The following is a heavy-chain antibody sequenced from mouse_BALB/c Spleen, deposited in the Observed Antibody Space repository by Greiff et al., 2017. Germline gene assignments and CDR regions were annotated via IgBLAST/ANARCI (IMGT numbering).Heavy chain of an antibody. D-gene: IGHD2-10*02. CDR2: INPYNGDT. CDR3: GREYGHYVTGDY. V-gene: IGHV1-37*01. CDR1: GYSFTRYF. Sequence: VQLKQSGPELVKPGASVKISCKASGYSFTRYFMNWVKQSHGKSLEWIGRINPYNGDTFYNQKFKGKATLTVDKSSSTAHMELLSLTSEDSAVDYCGREYGHYVTGDYWGQGTTLTVSS. J-gene: IGHJ2*01.